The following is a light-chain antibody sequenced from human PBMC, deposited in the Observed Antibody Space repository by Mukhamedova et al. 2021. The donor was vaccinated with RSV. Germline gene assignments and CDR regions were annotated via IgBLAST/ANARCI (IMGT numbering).Light chain of an antibody. CDR1: GYNY. J-gene: IGLJ2*01. Sequence: GYNYVSWYQQYPGKAPKLIIYEVSKRPSGVPDRFSGSKSGNTASLTVSGLQAEDEADYYCSSYGTLNKIGGGTKLTVL. CDR2: EVS. CDR3: SSYGTLNK. V-gene: IGLV2-8*01.